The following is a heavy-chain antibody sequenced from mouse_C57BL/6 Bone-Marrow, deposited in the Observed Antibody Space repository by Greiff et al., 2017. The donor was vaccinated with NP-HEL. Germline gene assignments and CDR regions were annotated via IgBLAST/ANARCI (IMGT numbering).Heavy chain of an antibody. CDR2: IYPRSGNT. CDR1: GYTFTSYG. Sequence: QVQLQQSGAELARPGASVKLSCKASGYTFTSYGISWVKQRNGQGLEWIGEIYPRSGNTYYNEKFKGKATLTADKSSSTAYMELRSLTSEDSAVYFGARETRGLYYFDSWGQGATLSVSS. CDR3: ARETRGLYYFDS. V-gene: IGHV1-81*01. J-gene: IGHJ2*01.